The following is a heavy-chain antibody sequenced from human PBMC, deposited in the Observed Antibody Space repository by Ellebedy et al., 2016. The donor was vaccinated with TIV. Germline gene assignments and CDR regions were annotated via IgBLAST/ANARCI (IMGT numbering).Heavy chain of an antibody. CDR3: ARGSGPNWFDP. Sequence: AASVKVSCKASGYTFNSYGINWARQAPGQGLEWMGWISCYSGKTEYSQKFQGRVTMTTETSTTTGYMELRSLTSDDTAIYYCARGSGPNWFDPWGQGTLVAVSS. D-gene: IGHD6-19*01. CDR2: ISCYSGKT. J-gene: IGHJ5*02. CDR1: GYTFNSYG. V-gene: IGHV1-18*01.